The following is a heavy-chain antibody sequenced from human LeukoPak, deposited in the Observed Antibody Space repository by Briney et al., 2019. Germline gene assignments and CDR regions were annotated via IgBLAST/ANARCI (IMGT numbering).Heavy chain of an antibody. D-gene: IGHD6-13*01. Sequence: PGRSLRLSCAASGFTFDDYGMSWVRQAPGKGLEWVSGINWNGGSTVYADSVKGRFTISRDNAKNSLYLQMNSLRAEDTALYYCARAAWAAAGTRGYFDYWGQGTLVTVSS. V-gene: IGHV3-20*04. CDR1: GFTFDDYG. CDR3: ARAAWAAAGTRGYFDY. CDR2: INWNGGST. J-gene: IGHJ4*02.